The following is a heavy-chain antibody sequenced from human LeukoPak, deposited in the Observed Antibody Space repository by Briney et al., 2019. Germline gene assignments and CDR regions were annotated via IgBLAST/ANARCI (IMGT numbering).Heavy chain of an antibody. CDR3: ARVTNWNYGRYFDL. CDR2: IYYSGST. CDR1: GGSISSSSYY. J-gene: IGHJ2*01. V-gene: IGHV4-39*07. Sequence: SGTLSLTCTVSGGSISSSSYYWGWIRQPPGKGLEWIGSIYYSGSTYYNPSLKSRVTISVDTSKNQFSLKLSSVTAADTAVYYCARVTNWNYGRYFDLWGRGTLVTVSS. D-gene: IGHD1-7*01.